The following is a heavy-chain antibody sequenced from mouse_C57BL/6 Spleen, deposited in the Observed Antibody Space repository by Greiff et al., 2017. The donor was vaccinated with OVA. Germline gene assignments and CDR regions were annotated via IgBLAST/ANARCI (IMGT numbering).Heavy chain of an antibody. CDR2: ISSGSSTI. Sequence: DVHLVESGGGLVKPGGSLKLSCAASGFTFSDSGMHWVRQAPEKGLEWVAYISSGSSTIYYADTVKGRFTISRDNAKNTLFLQMTSLRSEDTAMYYCARYGPTGFDYWGQGTTLTVSS. J-gene: IGHJ2*01. CDR1: GFTFSDSG. CDR3: ARYGPTGFDY. V-gene: IGHV5-17*01. D-gene: IGHD1-1*01.